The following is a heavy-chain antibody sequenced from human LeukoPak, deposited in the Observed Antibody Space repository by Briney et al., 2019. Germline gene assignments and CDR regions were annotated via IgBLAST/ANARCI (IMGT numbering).Heavy chain of an antibody. J-gene: IGHJ4*02. CDR2: IRSKAYGGTT. CDR3: TRADVDSSSWYRGGVIDY. CDR1: GFTFGDYA. V-gene: IGHV3-49*04. D-gene: IGHD6-13*01. Sequence: GGSLSLSCTASGFTFGDYAMSWVRQAPGKGLEWVGFIRSKAYGGTTEYAASVKGRFTISRDDSKSIAYLQMNSLKTEDTAVYYCTRADVDSSSWYRGGVIDYWGQGTLVTVSS.